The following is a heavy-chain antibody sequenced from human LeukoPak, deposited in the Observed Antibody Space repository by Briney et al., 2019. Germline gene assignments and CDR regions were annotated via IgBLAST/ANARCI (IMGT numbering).Heavy chain of an antibody. CDR3: ATDWDHILTGDLARFDS. V-gene: IGHV3-13*05. CDR1: RFTFIIYD. J-gene: IGHJ4*02. Sequence: GGSLRLSCAASRFTFIIYDMHWVRQPTGKGLEWVSVIGPAGDPHYPGSVKGRFTISRENGKRSLYLQMNSLRVEDTAVYYCATDWDHILTGDLARFDSWGQGTLVTVSS. CDR2: IGPAGDP. D-gene: IGHD3-9*01.